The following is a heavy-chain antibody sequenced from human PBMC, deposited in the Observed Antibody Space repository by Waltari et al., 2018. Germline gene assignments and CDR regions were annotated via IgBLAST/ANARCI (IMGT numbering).Heavy chain of an antibody. J-gene: IGHJ4*02. V-gene: IGHV3-11*01. CDR3: AREYGLRGTTLTTGY. D-gene: IGHD4-4*01. Sequence: QVQLVESGGALVKPGGSLRPSGTASGFPFSDSYRTWVRQAPGKGLEWISYINNTGNTIYSAVSVRGRFFISRDNAQNSLFLQMNSLSAEDTAVYYCAREYGLRGTTLTTGYWGQGTLVTVSS. CDR2: INNTGNTI. CDR1: GFPFSDSY.